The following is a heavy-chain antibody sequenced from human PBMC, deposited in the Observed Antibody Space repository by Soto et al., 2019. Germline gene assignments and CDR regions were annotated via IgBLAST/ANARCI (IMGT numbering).Heavy chain of an antibody. J-gene: IGHJ4*02. CDR2: VYESGVT. V-gene: IGHV4-59*01. Sequence: QVQLQESGPGLVKPSEALSLTCSVSGGSIRNYYWSWIRQPPGKGLELLGSVYESGVTNYNPSLESRVSISIDTSKSQFSLKLTSVTAADTAVYYCARDRFFDYSGQGTLVTVSS. D-gene: IGHD3-16*01. CDR3: ARDRFFDY. CDR1: GGSIRNYY.